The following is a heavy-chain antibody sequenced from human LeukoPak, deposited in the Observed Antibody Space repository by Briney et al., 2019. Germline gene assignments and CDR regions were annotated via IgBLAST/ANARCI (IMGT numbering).Heavy chain of an antibody. V-gene: IGHV4-59*01. Sequence: SETLSLTCTVSGGSISSYYWSWIRQPPGKGLEWIGYIYYSGSTNYNPSLKSRVTISVDTSKNQFSLKLSSVTAADTAVYYCARGGEYSYGYHPDCWGQGTLVTVSS. CDR3: ARGGEYSYGYHPDC. CDR2: IYYSGST. CDR1: GGSISSYY. J-gene: IGHJ4*02. D-gene: IGHD5-18*01.